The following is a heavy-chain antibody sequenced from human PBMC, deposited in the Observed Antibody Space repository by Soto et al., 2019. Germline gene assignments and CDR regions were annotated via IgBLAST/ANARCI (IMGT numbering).Heavy chain of an antibody. CDR1: GFIFSSYW. CDR2: MNEYGSER. CDR3: ARATGADKDDY. Sequence: EVQLVESGGGLVQPGGSLRLSCSASGFIFSSYWMSWLRQAPGKGLEWVASMNEYGSERYYVDSVKGRFTISRDNAKNSLYLQMTSLRAEDTGVYYWARATGADKDDYWGQGTLVTVSS. V-gene: IGHV3-7*04. D-gene: IGHD3-10*01. J-gene: IGHJ4*02.